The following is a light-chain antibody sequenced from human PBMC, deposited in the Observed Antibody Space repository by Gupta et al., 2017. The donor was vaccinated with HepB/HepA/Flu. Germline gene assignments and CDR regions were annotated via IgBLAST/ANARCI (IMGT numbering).Light chain of an antibody. Sequence: TQPPSVSPAALDQVTISCSGSSSNIGNNYVSWYQQLPGTAPKLRIYENNKRPSGIPDRFSGSKSGTSATLAINGLRAGEEADYYCATWDSSRSGGVFGGGTKLTGL. V-gene: IGLV1-51*01. CDR3: ATWDSSRSGGV. J-gene: IGLJ3*02. CDR2: ENN. CDR1: SSNIGNNY.